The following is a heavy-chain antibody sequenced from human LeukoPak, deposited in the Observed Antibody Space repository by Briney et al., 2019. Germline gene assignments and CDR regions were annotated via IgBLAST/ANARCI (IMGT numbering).Heavy chain of an antibody. J-gene: IGHJ4*02. Sequence: GGSLRLSCAASGFTFSDYYMSWIRQAPGKGLEWVSYISSSGSTIYYADSVKGRFTISRDNAKNSLYLQMNSLRAEDTAVYYCARAGTVVTRARGQFDYWGQGTLVTVSS. CDR3: ARAGTVVTRARGQFDY. V-gene: IGHV3-11*01. CDR2: ISSSGSTI. CDR1: GFTFSDYY. D-gene: IGHD4-23*01.